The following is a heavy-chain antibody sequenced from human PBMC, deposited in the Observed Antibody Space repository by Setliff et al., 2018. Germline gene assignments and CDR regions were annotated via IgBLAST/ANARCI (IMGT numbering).Heavy chain of an antibody. CDR1: GYTFTNYG. D-gene: IGHD1-26*01. V-gene: IGHV1-18*01. CDR2: ISAYKGNT. CDR3: ARAGMGRPWNRGAGDY. Sequence: ASVKVSCKASGYTFTNYGISWVRQAPGQGLEWVGWISAYKGNTNYAHKYQGRVTMTTDTSTTTAYMEVRTLRSDDTAVYYCARAGMGRPWNRGAGDYWGQGTLVTVSS. J-gene: IGHJ4*02.